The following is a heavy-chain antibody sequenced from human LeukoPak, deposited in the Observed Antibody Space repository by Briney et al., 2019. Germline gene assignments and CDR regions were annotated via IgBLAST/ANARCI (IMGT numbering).Heavy chain of an antibody. V-gene: IGHV3-66*01. CDR1: GFTVSSNY. Sequence: GGSLRLSCAASGFTVSSNYMSWVRQAPGKGLEWVSVIYSGGSTYYADSVKGRFTISRDNSKNTLYLQMNSLRAEDTAVYYCAKSRGYSLHYYGMDVWGQGTTVTVSS. J-gene: IGHJ6*02. CDR2: IYSGGST. CDR3: AKSRGYSLHYYGMDV. D-gene: IGHD5-18*01.